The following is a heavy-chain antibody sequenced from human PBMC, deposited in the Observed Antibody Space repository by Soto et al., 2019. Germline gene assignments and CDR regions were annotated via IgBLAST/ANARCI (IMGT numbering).Heavy chain of an antibody. D-gene: IGHD4-17*01. V-gene: IGHV4-59*01. J-gene: IGHJ4*02. CDR3: ARGYGDYALNFDY. Sequence: SETLSLTCTVSGGSISSYYWSWIRQPPGKGLEWIGYIYYSGSTNYNPSLKSRVTISVDTSKNQFSLKLSSVTAADTAVYYCARGYGDYALNFDYWGQGTLVTVSS. CDR2: IYYSGST. CDR1: GGSISSYY.